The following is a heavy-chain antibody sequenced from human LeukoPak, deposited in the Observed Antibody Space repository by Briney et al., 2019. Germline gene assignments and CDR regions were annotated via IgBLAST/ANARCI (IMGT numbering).Heavy chain of an antibody. CDR3: VRGPYGASISKWFAP. CDR1: RGSISGYS. CDR2: IYYSGDT. J-gene: IGHJ5*02. V-gene: IGHV4-59*01. Sequence: SETLSLTCTVSRGSISGYSWSWIRQAPGGGLEWVGYIYYSGDTAYNPSLRSRVTMSVDPSKNQFSLQLRSMTTADTAVYYCVRGPYGASISKWFAPWGQGTQVIVSP. D-gene: IGHD4/OR15-4a*01.